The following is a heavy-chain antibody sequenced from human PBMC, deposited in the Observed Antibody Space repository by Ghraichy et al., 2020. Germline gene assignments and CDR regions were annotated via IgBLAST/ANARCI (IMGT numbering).Heavy chain of an antibody. D-gene: IGHD2-2*01. V-gene: IGHV1-69*04. CDR2: IIPILGIA. CDR3: ARLGSQYQLLNGMDV. Sequence: SVKVSCKASGGTFSSYAISWVRQAPGQGLEWMGRIIPILGIANYAQKFQGRVTITADKSTSTAYMELSSLRSEDTAVYYCARLGSQYQLLNGMDVWGQGTTVTVSS. CDR1: GGTFSSYA. J-gene: IGHJ6*02.